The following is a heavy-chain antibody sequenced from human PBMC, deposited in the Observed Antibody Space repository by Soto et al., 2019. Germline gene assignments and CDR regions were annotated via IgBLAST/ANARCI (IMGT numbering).Heavy chain of an antibody. V-gene: IGHV1-46*01. CDR2: INPSGGST. CDR1: GYTFTSYY. J-gene: IGHJ5*02. CDR3: ARVMTAIRGTTDWFDP. Sequence: ASVKVSCKASGYTFTSYYMHCVRQAPGQGLEWMGIINPSGGSTSYAQKFQGRVTMTRDTSTSTVYMELSSLRSEDTAVYYCARVMTAIRGTTDWFDPWGQGTLVTVSS. D-gene: IGHD2-21*02.